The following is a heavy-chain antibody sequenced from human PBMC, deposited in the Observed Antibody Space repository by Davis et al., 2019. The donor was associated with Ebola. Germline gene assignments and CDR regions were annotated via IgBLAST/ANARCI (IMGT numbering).Heavy chain of an antibody. J-gene: IGHJ4*02. CDR3: GRDRAMFRVGLIDY. CDR2: ISSSSSYI. CDR1: GFTFSRYT. Sequence: GESLKISCAASGFTFSRYTMNWVRQAPGKGLEWVSSISSSSSYIYYADSVKGRFTISRDNSKNALYLQMNSLRAEDTAVYYCGRDRAMFRVGLIDYWGQGTLVTVSS. V-gene: IGHV3-21*01. D-gene: IGHD3-10*01.